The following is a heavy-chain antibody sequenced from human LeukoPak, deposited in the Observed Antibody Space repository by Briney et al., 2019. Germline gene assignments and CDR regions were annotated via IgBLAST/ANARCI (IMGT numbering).Heavy chain of an antibody. V-gene: IGHV3-23*01. J-gene: IGHJ6*03. CDR3: AKGGYSIAAYYYYYYMDV. CDR2: ISGSGGST. CDR1: GFTFSSYA. D-gene: IGHD6-25*01. Sequence: PWGSLRLSCAASGFTFSSYAMSWVRQAPGKGLEWVSAISGSGGSTYYADSVKGRFTISRDNSKNTLYLQMNSLRAEDTAVYYCAKGGYSIAAYYYYYYMDVWGKGTTVTVSS.